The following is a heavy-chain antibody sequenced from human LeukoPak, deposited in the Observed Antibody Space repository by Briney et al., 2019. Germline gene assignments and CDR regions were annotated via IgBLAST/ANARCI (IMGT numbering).Heavy chain of an antibody. J-gene: IGHJ4*02. CDR2: ISYDGSNK. CDR1: GFTFSSYG. CDR3: AKGPPYYYGSGSYYPDY. D-gene: IGHD3-10*01. Sequence: GGSLRLSCAASGFTFSSYGVHWVRQAPGKGLEWVAVISYDGSNKYYADSVKGRFTISRDNSKNTLFLQMNSLRAEDTAVYYCAKGPPYYYGSGSYYPDYWGQGTLVTVSS. V-gene: IGHV3-30*18.